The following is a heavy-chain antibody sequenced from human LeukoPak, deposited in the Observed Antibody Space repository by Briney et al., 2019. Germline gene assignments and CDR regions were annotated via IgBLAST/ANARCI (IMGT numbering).Heavy chain of an antibody. Sequence: PGGSLRLSCAASGFTFSSYSMNWVRQAPGKGLEWVSYISSSSSTIYYADSVKGRFTISRDNAKNSLYLQMNSLRDEDTAVYYCAREAVPNWNYVVFDYWGQGTLVTVSS. J-gene: IGHJ4*02. CDR2: ISSSSSTI. D-gene: IGHD1-7*01. CDR1: GFTFSSYS. CDR3: AREAVPNWNYVVFDY. V-gene: IGHV3-48*02.